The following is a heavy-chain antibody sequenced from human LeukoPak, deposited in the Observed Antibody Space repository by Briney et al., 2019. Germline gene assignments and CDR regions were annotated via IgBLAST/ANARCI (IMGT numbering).Heavy chain of an antibody. CDR3: ARRRGEWELLRIQMGVAFDI. Sequence: GKSLKISCKGSGYSFTSYWIGWVRQMPGKGLEWMGIIYPGDSDTRYSPSFQGQVTISAGKSISTAYLQWSSLKASDTAMYYCARRRGEWELLRIQMGVAFDIWGQGTMVTVSS. J-gene: IGHJ3*02. D-gene: IGHD1-26*01. CDR1: GYSFTSYW. V-gene: IGHV5-51*01. CDR2: IYPGDSDT.